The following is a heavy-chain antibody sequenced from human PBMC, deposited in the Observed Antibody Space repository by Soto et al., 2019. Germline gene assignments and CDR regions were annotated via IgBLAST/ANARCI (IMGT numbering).Heavy chain of an antibody. Sequence: QLQLQESGPGLVKPPETLSLTCTVSGGSISRGPYYWGWVRQPPGKGLEWTGTISHCGRNYYNPSLKGRVTCSADTSKNQFSLRLTSVTAADTAVYFCARLGSSGWYQGSYFDYWGQGTLVTVSS. CDR1: GGSISRGPYY. CDR2: ISHCGRN. V-gene: IGHV4-39*01. CDR3: ARLGSSGWYQGSYFDY. D-gene: IGHD6-19*01. J-gene: IGHJ4*02.